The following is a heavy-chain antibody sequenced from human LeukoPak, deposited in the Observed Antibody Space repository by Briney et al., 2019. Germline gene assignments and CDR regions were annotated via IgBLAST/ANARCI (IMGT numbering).Heavy chain of an antibody. CDR1: GFTFSSYG. V-gene: IGHV3-30*03. CDR3: ASQSYAKFDP. Sequence: GGSLRLSCAASGFTFSSYGMHWVRQAPGKGLEWVAVISYDGSNKYYADSVKGRFTISRDNSKNTLYLQMNSLRAEDTAVYYCASQSYAKFDPWGQGTLVTVAS. CDR2: ISYDGSNK. D-gene: IGHD3-16*01. J-gene: IGHJ5*02.